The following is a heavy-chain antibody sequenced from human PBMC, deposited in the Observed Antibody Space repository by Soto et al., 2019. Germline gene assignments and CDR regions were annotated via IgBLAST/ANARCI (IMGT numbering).Heavy chain of an antibody. D-gene: IGHD2-2*01. CDR3: ARDCSTSCYNWFDP. V-gene: IGHV3-48*03. Sequence: LRLSCAGSGFPFSTYEMNWVRQAPGKGLEWIAHITTSGSDMNYADSVKGRFTISRDTSKNQFSLKLSSVTAADTAVYYCARDCSTSCYNWFDPWGQGTLVTVSS. J-gene: IGHJ5*02. CDR1: GFPFSTYE. CDR2: ITTSGSDM.